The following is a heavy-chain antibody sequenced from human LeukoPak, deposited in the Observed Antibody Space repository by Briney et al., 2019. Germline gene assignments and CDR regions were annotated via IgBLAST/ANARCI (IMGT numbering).Heavy chain of an antibody. V-gene: IGHV3-20*04. J-gene: IGHJ4*02. Sequence: GGSLRLSCAASGFTLDDYGMSWVRQAPGKGLECVSGINWNGGSTGYADSVKGRFTISRDNAKNSLYLQMNSLRAEDTALYYCARESYEWRFLEWSQRYYYFDYWGQGTLVTVSS. CDR2: INWNGGST. D-gene: IGHD3-3*01. CDR1: GFTLDDYG. CDR3: ARESYEWRFLEWSQRYYYFDY.